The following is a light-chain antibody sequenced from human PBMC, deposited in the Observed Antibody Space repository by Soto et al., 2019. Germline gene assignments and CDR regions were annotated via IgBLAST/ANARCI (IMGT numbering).Light chain of an antibody. CDR3: QQRNVWPPIT. Sequence: VLTQSPATLSLSPGERATLSCRASQSIHTSLAWYQQKSGKPPRLVIYDSTLRANGVPDRFGGSRSGTEFTLPINSLEPEVFAVYYCQQRNVWPPITCGRGTRLEIK. V-gene: IGKV3-11*01. J-gene: IGKJ5*01. CDR1: QSIHTS. CDR2: DST.